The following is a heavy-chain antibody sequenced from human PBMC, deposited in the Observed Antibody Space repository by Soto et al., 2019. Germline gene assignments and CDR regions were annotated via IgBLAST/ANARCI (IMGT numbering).Heavy chain of an antibody. V-gene: IGHV3-21*01. J-gene: IGHJ4*02. Sequence: VQLVESGGGLVKPGGSLRLSCAASGFTFSSYSMNWVRQAPGKGLEWVSSISSSSSYIYYADSVKGRFTISRDNAKNSLYLQMNSLRAEDTAVYYCARFRAVGFLEWSRFDYWGQGTLVTVSS. CDR2: ISSSSSYI. CDR3: ARFRAVGFLEWSRFDY. CDR1: GFTFSSYS. D-gene: IGHD3-3*01.